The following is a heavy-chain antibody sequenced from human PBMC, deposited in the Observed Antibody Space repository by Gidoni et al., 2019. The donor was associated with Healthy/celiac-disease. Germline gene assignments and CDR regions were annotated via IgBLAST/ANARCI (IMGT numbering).Heavy chain of an antibody. CDR3: ATPSIAAAGTLGMDV. V-gene: IGHV1-24*01. CDR2: SDPEDGET. CDR1: GSTLPELS. Sequence: QVQLVQSEAAVKKPGASVKLSCPVSGSTLPELSMPWVRQAPGKGLEWMGGSDPEDGETIYAQKFQGRVTMTEDTSTATAYMELRSLRSEDTAVYYCATPSIAAAGTLGMDVWGQGTTVTVSS. D-gene: IGHD6-13*01. J-gene: IGHJ6*02.